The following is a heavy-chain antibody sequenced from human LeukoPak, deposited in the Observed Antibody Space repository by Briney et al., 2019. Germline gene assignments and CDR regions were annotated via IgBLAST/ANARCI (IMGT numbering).Heavy chain of an antibody. Sequence: GGSLRLSCAASGFTFSSYSMNWVRQAPGKGLEWVAVISYDGSNKYYADSVKGRFTISRDNSKNTLYLQMNSLRAEDTAVYYCARDVVVPVARAPGGYFDYWGQGTLVTVSS. V-gene: IGHV3-30*03. CDR1: GFTFSSYS. CDR3: ARDVVVPVARAPGGYFDY. CDR2: ISYDGSNK. J-gene: IGHJ4*02. D-gene: IGHD2-2*01.